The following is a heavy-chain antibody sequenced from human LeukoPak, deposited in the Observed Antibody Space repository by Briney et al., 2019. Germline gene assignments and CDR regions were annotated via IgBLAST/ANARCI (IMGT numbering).Heavy chain of an antibody. J-gene: IGHJ4*02. Sequence: ASVKVSCKVSGYTLTELSMHWVRQAPGQGLEWMGIINPSGGSTSYAQKFQGRVTMTRDTSTSTVYMELSSLRSEDTAVYYCARRYCGGDCYLDYWGQGTLVTVSS. CDR1: GYTLTELS. D-gene: IGHD2-21*02. V-gene: IGHV1-46*01. CDR2: INPSGGST. CDR3: ARRYCGGDCYLDY.